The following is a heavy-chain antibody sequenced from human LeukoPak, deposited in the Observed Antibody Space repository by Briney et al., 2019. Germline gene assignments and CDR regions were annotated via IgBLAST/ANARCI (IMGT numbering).Heavy chain of an antibody. D-gene: IGHD6-19*01. CDR2: ISYDGSNK. Sequence: PGGSLRLSCGASGFTFSSYAMHWVRQAPGKGLEWVAVISYDGSNKYYADSVKGRFTISRDNSKNTLYLQMNSLRAEDTAVYYCARSVSVAGTEYWGQRTLVSVSS. CDR3: ARSVSVAGTEY. CDR1: GFTFSSYA. J-gene: IGHJ4*02. V-gene: IGHV3-30-3*01.